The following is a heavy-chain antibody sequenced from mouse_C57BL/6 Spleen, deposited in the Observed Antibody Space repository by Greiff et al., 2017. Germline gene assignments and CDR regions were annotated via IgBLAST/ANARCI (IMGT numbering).Heavy chain of an antibody. CDR2: INYDGSST. J-gene: IGHJ4*01. D-gene: IGHD1-1*01. Sequence: EVQGVASEGGLVQPGSSMKLSCTASGFTFSDYYMAWVRQVPEKGLEWVANINYDGSSTYSLDSLKSRFIISRDNAKNILYLQMSSLKSEDTATXYCASVLRSDYAMDYWGQGTSVTVSS. V-gene: IGHV5-16*01. CDR3: ASVLRSDYAMDY. CDR1: GFTFSDYY.